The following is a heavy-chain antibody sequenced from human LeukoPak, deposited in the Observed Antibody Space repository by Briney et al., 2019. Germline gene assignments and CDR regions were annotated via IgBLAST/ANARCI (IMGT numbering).Heavy chain of an antibody. CDR1: GSGFTFGNFA. V-gene: IGHV3-23*01. J-gene: IGHJ6*03. D-gene: IGHD3-16*01. CDR3: AKDGSWGDYYFYFYMDV. Sequence: PGGSLRLSCEASGSGFTFGNFAMSWVRQAPGKGLEWVSGISGSGYYTYYADSVKGRFTISRDNSKNTLYIQMNSLRAEDTAVYYCAKDGSWGDYYFYFYMDVWGKGTMVTVSS. CDR2: ISGSGYYT.